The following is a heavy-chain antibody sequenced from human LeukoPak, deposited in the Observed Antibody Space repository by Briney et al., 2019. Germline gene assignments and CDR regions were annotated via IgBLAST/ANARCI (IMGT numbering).Heavy chain of an antibody. CDR1: GYSFTTYW. Sequence: TGESLKISCKGSGYSFTTYWIGWVRQMPGKGLEWMGIIYPGDSDTRYSPSFEDQVTISADKSISTAYLQWSSLKASDTAMYYCARHVDSGYSSGWYAFDIWGQGTMVTVSS. J-gene: IGHJ3*02. V-gene: IGHV5-51*01. D-gene: IGHD6-19*01. CDR3: ARHVDSGYSSGWYAFDI. CDR2: IYPGDSDT.